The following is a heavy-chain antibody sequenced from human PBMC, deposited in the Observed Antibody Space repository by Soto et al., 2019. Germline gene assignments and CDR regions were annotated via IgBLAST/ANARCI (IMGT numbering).Heavy chain of an antibody. CDR1: GGSISTDNW. Sequence: QVQLQESGPGLVKPSETLSLICTVSGGSISTDNWWSWVRQPPGKGLEWIGDIYHSGVTNYDPSLPSPVSLLVDTSKTQFPLDLNSLTAADTAVYYCARGSNGYTGYWFDSWGQGMPVDVSS. CDR3: ARGSNGYTGYWFDS. D-gene: IGHD3-16*01. V-gene: IGHV4-4*02. CDR2: IYHSGVT. J-gene: IGHJ5*01.